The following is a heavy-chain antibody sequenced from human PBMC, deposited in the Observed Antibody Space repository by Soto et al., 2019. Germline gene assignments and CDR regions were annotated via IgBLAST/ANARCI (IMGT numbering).Heavy chain of an antibody. J-gene: IGHJ5*02. CDR1: GYTFTSYA. V-gene: IGHV1-3*01. Sequence: ASVKVSCKASGYTFTSYAMHWVRQAPGQRLEWMGWINAGNGNTKYSQKFQGRVTITRDTSASTAYMELSSLRSEDTAVYYCARDVYYYDSSGLAFEPWGQGTLVTVSS. CDR2: INAGNGNT. D-gene: IGHD3-22*01. CDR3: ARDVYYYDSSGLAFEP.